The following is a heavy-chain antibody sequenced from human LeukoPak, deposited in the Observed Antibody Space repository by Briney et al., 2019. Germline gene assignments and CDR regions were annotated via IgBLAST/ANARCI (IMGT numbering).Heavy chain of an antibody. V-gene: IGHV3-48*01. CDR2: IISSSSTI. CDR1: GFTFSGYS. D-gene: IGHD6-13*01. CDR3: ARDRYTRRYFDY. Sequence: PGGSLRLSCAASGFTFSGYSMNWVRQAPGKGLEWVSYIISSSSTIYYADPVKGRFTISRDNAKNSLYLQMNSLRAEDTAVYYCARDRYTRRYFDYWGQGTLVTVSS. J-gene: IGHJ4*02.